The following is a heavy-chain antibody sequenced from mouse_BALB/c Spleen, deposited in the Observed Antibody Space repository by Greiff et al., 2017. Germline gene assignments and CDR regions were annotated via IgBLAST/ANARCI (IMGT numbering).Heavy chain of an antibody. D-gene: IGHD2-14*01. Sequence: EVHLVESGGGLVKPGGSLKLSCAASGFTFSSYAMSWVRQTPEKRLEWVATISSGGSYTYYPDSVKGRFTISRDNAKNTLYLQMSSLRSEDTAMYYCASGGYDPWFAYWGQGTLVTVSA. J-gene: IGHJ3*01. V-gene: IGHV5-9-3*01. CDR1: GFTFSSYA. CDR2: ISSGGSYT. CDR3: ASGGYDPWFAY.